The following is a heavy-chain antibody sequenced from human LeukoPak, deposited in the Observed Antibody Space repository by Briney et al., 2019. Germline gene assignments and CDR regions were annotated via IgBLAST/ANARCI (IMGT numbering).Heavy chain of an antibody. D-gene: IGHD6-19*01. J-gene: IGHJ4*02. Sequence: ASVKVSCKTSGFTFNDYVMNWVRQAPGQGLQWMGWINTNTGDPTYAQGFRGRFFFSLDSSLTTTYLQISTLEPGDTAVYYCVRARRGTVAGLDYWGQGALVTVSS. V-gene: IGHV7-4-1*01. CDR1: GFTFNDYV. CDR2: INTNTGDP. CDR3: VRARRGTVAGLDY.